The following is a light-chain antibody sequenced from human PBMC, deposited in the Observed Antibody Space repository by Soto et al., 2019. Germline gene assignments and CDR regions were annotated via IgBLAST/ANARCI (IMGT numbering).Light chain of an antibody. CDR2: DAS. J-gene: IGKJ2*01. CDR3: QQFNSYPLMYT. Sequence: AIQLTQSPSSLSASVGDRVTITCRASQGISSALAWYPQKPGKAPKLLIHDASSLESGVPSRFSGSGTGTDFTLTISILQPEDVATYYCQQFNSYPLMYTFGQGTKLEIK. V-gene: IGKV1-13*02. CDR1: QGISSA.